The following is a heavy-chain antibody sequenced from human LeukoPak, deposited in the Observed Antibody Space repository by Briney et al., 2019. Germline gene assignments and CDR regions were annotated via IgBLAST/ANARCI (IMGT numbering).Heavy chain of an antibody. J-gene: IGHJ4*02. CDR1: GGSFSGYY. D-gene: IGHD7-27*01. V-gene: IGHV4-34*01. CDR2: INHSGST. Sequence: PSETLSLTCAVYGGSFSGYYWSWIRQPPGKGLEGIGEINHSGSTNYNPSLKSRVTISVDTSKNQFSLKLSSVTAADTAVYYCARTTGEFYNFDYWGQGTLVTVSS. CDR3: ARTTGEFYNFDY.